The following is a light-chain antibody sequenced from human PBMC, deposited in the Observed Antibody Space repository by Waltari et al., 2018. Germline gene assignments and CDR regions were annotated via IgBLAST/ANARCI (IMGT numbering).Light chain of an antibody. V-gene: IGKV3-11*01. CDR2: DAS. CDR1: QCVSSY. Sequence: EIVLTQSPATLSFSPGERATPSCRASQCVSSYLAWYQQKSGQAPRLPIYDASNRATGIPARFSGGGSGTDFTLTISSLEPEDFAVYYCQQRSDWLLTFGGGTKVEIK. CDR3: QQRSDWLLT. J-gene: IGKJ4*01.